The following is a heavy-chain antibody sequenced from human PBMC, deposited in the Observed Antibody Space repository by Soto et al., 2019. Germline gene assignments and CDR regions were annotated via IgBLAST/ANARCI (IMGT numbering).Heavy chain of an antibody. CDR3: ARHRRETGTYAQPLDY. J-gene: IGHJ4*02. D-gene: IGHD1-1*01. CDR1: GGSVSSGGYY. Sequence: SETLSLTCTVSGGSVSSGGYYWSWIRQHPGTGLEWIGYIYYSGTTYFNPSLKSRASISLDTSKSQFSLDLTSVTAADTAVYYCARHRRETGTYAQPLDYWGQGTLVTVSS. CDR2: IYYSGTT. V-gene: IGHV4-31*03.